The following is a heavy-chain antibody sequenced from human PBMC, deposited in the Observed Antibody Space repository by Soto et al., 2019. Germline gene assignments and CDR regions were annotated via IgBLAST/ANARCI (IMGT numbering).Heavy chain of an antibody. CDR3: ARSAITLFGVVSIPPHYYSEMDV. V-gene: IGHV1-69*01. CDR2: IIPIFGIG. J-gene: IGHJ6*02. D-gene: IGHD3-3*01. CDR1: GGTFNRYA. Sequence: QVQLVQSGAEVKKPGSSVKVSCKASGGTFNRYAISWVRQAPGQGIEWMGGIIPIFGIGNDAQWFQGRVTITADESTGTAYMELSSLRSEDTGVYYCARSAITLFGVVSIPPHYYSEMDVWGQGTTVTVSS.